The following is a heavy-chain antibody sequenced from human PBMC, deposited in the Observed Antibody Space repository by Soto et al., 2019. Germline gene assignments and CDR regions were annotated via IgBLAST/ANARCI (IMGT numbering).Heavy chain of an antibody. CDR1: GFTFSSYE. CDR3: ASQGGYYYYYGMDV. J-gene: IGHJ6*02. V-gene: IGHV3-48*03. CDR2: SSRSGNTI. Sequence: LRLSCAASGFTFSSYEMNWVRQAPGKGLEWLSYSSRSGNTIYYADSVKGRFTVSRDNAKNSLYLQMNGLRADDTAVYYCASQGGYYYYYGMDVWGQGTTVTVS.